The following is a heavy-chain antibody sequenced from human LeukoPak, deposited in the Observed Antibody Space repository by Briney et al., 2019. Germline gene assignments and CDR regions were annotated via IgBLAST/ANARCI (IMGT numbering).Heavy chain of an antibody. D-gene: IGHD3/OR15-3a*01. Sequence: SETLSLTCSASGASISGHYWSWIRQPPGKGLEWIAYIYHSEAPNYNPSLNARVTMSLDMSKNQFSLRLTSVTAADTAIYYCARGHYDLAPWGQGILVTVSS. J-gene: IGHJ5*02. CDR1: GASISGHY. CDR3: ARGHYDLAP. V-gene: IGHV4-59*08. CDR2: IYHSEAP.